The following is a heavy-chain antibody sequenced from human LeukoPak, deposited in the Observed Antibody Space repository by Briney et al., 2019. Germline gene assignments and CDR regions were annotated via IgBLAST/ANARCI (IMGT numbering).Heavy chain of an antibody. CDR2: TYYRSKWSS. D-gene: IGHD3-22*01. J-gene: IGHJ4*02. CDR3: ARDGGSSGYYSLDY. V-gene: IGHV6-1*01. CDR1: GDSVSSKSAA. Sequence: SQTLSLTCAISGDSVSSKSAAWNWIRQSPSRGLEWLGRTYYRSKWSSGYAESVKSRLTVSPDTSKNQFSLQLRSVTPEDTAVYYCARDGGSSGYYSLDYWGQGTLVTVSS.